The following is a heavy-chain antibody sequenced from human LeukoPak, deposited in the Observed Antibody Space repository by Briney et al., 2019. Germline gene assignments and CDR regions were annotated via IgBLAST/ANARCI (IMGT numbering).Heavy chain of an antibody. J-gene: IGHJ4*02. CDR3: AKVFWFEHISDY. Sequence: GGSLRLSCAASGFTFSTYAMTWVRQAPGKGLEWVSTIRGSGGTTFYADSVKGRFTISRDDSKDTLYLQMNSLRVEDTAVYYCAKVFWFEHISDYWGQGTLVTVSS. CDR2: IRGSGGTT. D-gene: IGHD3-10*01. CDR1: GFTFSTYA. V-gene: IGHV3-23*01.